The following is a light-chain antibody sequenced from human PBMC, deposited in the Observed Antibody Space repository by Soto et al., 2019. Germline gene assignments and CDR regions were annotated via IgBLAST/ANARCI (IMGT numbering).Light chain of an antibody. CDR3: MQGLQIPLT. CDR2: LGS. J-gene: IGKJ3*01. CDR1: QSLLNSNGNNH. V-gene: IGKV2-28*01. Sequence: DIVMTQSPLSLPVTPGEPASISCRSSQSLLNSNGNNHLNWYLQKPGQSPQLLIYLGSNRASGVXDKXSGSGSGTDFTLKISRVEAEDVGVYYCMQGLQIPLTFGPGTKVDIK.